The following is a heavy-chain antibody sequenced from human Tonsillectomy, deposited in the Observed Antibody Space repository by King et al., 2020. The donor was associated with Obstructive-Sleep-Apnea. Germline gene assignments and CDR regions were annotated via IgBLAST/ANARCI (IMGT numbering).Heavy chain of an antibody. J-gene: IGHJ4*02. V-gene: IGHV4-39*07. Sequence: QLQESGPGLVKPSETLSLTCTFSGGSISSSSYYWGWIRQPPGKGLEWIGSIYYSVSTYYNPSLKSRVTISVYTSKNQFSLKLSSVTAADTAVYYCARDIVVVVAARNEMGFDYWGQGTLVTVSS. CDR2: IYYSVST. D-gene: IGHD2-15*01. CDR1: GGSISSSSYY. CDR3: ARDIVVVVAARNEMGFDY.